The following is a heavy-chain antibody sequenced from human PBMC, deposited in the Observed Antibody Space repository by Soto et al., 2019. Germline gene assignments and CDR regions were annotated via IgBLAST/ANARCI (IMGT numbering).Heavy chain of an antibody. V-gene: IGHV3-33*01. CDR2: MWYDGTNK. CDR1: GFTFRIYS. D-gene: IGHD3-16*01. Sequence: QVQLVESGGGVVQPGRSLRLSCAASGFTFRIYSMHWVRQSPGKGLEWVAVMWYDGTNKYCGESVKGRFTISRDNSENTLYLQMNSLRVEDTAVYYCARDATFGTKGGSFDIWGHGTLVTVSS. J-gene: IGHJ3*02. CDR3: ARDATFGTKGGSFDI.